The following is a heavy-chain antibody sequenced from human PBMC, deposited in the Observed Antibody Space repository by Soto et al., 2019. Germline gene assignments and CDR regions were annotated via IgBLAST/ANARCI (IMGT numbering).Heavy chain of an antibody. Sequence: SETLSLTCTVSGGSISSSSYYWGWIRQPPGKGLEWIGYIYYSGSTNYNPSLKSRVTISVDTSKNQFSLKLSSVTAADTAVYYCARDKGDYVWGNPYYPYGMDVWGQGTTVTVSS. D-gene: IGHD3-16*01. CDR3: ARDKGDYVWGNPYYPYGMDV. CDR1: GGSISSSSYY. V-gene: IGHV4-61*01. J-gene: IGHJ6*02. CDR2: IYYSGST.